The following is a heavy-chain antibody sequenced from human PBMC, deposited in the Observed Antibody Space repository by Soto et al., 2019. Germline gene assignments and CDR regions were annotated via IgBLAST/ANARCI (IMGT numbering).Heavy chain of an antibody. V-gene: IGHV5-10-1*01. D-gene: IGHD3-22*01. Sequence: GESLKISCKGSGYSFTSYWISWVRQMPGKGLEWMGRIDPSDSYTNYSPSFQGHVTISADKSISTAYLQWSSLKASDTAMYYCARHPYDSSGYYEYYFDYWGQGTLVTVSS. J-gene: IGHJ4*02. CDR3: ARHPYDSSGYYEYYFDY. CDR1: GYSFTSYW. CDR2: IDPSDSYT.